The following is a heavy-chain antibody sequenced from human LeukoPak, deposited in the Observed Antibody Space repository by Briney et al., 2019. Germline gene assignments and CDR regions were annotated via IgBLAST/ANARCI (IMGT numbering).Heavy chain of an antibody. CDR2: INIRSNYK. CDR1: GFTFSTYT. Sequence: GGSLRLSCAASGFTFSTYTMNWVHQAPGKGLEWVSSINIRSNYKYYADSVKGRFTISRDNAKNSLYLQMNSLRAEDTAVYYCARDLGYCSSTSCYNWFDPWGQGTLVTVSS. V-gene: IGHV3-21*01. J-gene: IGHJ5*02. D-gene: IGHD2-2*01. CDR3: ARDLGYCSSTSCYNWFDP.